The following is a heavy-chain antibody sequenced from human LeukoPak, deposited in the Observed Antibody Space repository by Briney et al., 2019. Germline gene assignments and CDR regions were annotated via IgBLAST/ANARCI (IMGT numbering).Heavy chain of an antibody. CDR2: INEVVGET. J-gene: IGHJ4*02. Sequence: PGGSLRLSCAASGFTLTRDWTSWVRHAPERWRGWVANINEVVGETNYMDSVKGRFTISRDNAKISLYLRMKSLGAEDTAVYYCARGGNLENSGGGTLVTASS. CDR3: ARGGNLEN. CDR1: GFTLTRDW. V-gene: IGHV3-7*01. D-gene: IGHD1-14*01.